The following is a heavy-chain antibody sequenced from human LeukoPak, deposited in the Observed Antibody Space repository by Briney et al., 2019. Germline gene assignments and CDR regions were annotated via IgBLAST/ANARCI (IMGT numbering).Heavy chain of an antibody. Sequence: ASVTVSCTASGYSFTNYGISWVRQTPGQGLEWMGWISGSNGNANCAQILQGRVSLTTDTSTSTAYMELRSLRSDDTAIYYCARAGAVLTTHFNGWGQGTLVVVSS. CDR2: ISGSNGNA. CDR3: ARAGAVLTTHFNG. D-gene: IGHD4-11*01. V-gene: IGHV1-18*01. CDR1: GYSFTNYG. J-gene: IGHJ4*02.